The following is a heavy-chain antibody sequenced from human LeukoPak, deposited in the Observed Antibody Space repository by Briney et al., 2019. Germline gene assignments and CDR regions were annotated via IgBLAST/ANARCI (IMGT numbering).Heavy chain of an antibody. V-gene: IGHV3-23*01. CDR3: AKGFSSGWYYRAFDY. J-gene: IGHJ4*01. CDR1: GFTFSSYV. D-gene: IGHD6-19*01. Sequence: PGGSLILSFATSGFTFSSYVMSWGRQAPAKGLQWVSSISASALSTYYADSVKGRVTISGDNSKNTLYLQLNSLRAEDTAIYYCAKGFSSGWYYRAFDYWGEGTLVTVSS. CDR2: ISASALST.